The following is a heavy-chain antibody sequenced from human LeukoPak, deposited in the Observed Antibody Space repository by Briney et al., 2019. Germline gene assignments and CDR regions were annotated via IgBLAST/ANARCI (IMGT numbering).Heavy chain of an antibody. CDR2: INQVGSEK. CDR3: VRAKYGSGRTAAFDI. Sequence: GGSLRLSCAASGFTFSSYCMSWVRQAPGKGLEWVANINQVGSEKLYVDSVEGRFTMSRDNTKNSLDLQMNSLRAEDTAVYYCVRAKYGSGRTAAFDIWGQGTMVTVSS. V-gene: IGHV3-7*01. D-gene: IGHD3-10*01. CDR1: GFTFSSYC. J-gene: IGHJ3*02.